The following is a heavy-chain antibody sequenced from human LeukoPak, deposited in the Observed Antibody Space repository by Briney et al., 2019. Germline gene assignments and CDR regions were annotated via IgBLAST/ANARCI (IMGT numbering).Heavy chain of an antibody. CDR2: FDPEDGET. CDR3: ATGVPAKRYFDL. Sequence: GASVKVSCKVSGYTLTELSMHWVRQAPGKGLEWMGGFDPEDGETIYAQKFQGRVTMTEDTSTDTAYMELSSLRSEDTAVYYCATGVPAKRYFDLWGRGTLVTVSS. CDR1: GYTLTELS. D-gene: IGHD2-2*01. V-gene: IGHV1-24*01. J-gene: IGHJ2*01.